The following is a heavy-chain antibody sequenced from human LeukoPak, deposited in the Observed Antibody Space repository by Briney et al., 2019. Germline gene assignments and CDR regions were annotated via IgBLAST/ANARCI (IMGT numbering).Heavy chain of an antibody. J-gene: IGHJ4*02. V-gene: IGHV1-2*02. CDR1: GYTFTGYY. D-gene: IGHD3-22*01. CDR3: ARVTDYYDSSGYRLGRVFDY. Sequence: ASVKVSCKASGYTFTGYYMHWVRQAPGQGLEWMGWINPNSGGTNYAQKFQGRVTMTRDTSISTAYMELSRLRSDDTAVYYCARVTDYYDSSGYRLGRVFDYWGQGTLVTVSS. CDR2: INPNSGGT.